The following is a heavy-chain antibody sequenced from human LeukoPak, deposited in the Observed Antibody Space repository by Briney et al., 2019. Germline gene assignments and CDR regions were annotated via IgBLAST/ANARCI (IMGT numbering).Heavy chain of an antibody. V-gene: IGHV3-30-3*01. Sequence: GGSLRLSCAASGFTFSSYAMHWVRQAPGKGLEWVAVISYDGSNKYYADSVKGRFTISRDNSKNTLYLQMNSLRAEDTAVYYCAREHYLAAFDYWGQGTLVTVSS. D-gene: IGHD6-13*01. CDR1: GFTFSSYA. CDR2: ISYDGSNK. J-gene: IGHJ4*02. CDR3: AREHYLAAFDY.